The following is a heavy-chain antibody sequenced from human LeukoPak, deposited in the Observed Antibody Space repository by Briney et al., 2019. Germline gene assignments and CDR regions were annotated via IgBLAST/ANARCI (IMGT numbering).Heavy chain of an antibody. CDR1: GGSISFSNYY. CDR3: ARISSGWPYYYMDV. CDR2: IYYTGST. V-gene: IGHV4-39*01. Sequence: SETLSLTCTASGGSISFSNYYWGWIRQPPGKGLEWIGSIYYTGSTYYNPSLKSRVTISVDTSKNQFSLRLSSVTAADTAVYYCARISSGWPYYYMDVWGKGTTVTVSS. D-gene: IGHD6-19*01. J-gene: IGHJ6*03.